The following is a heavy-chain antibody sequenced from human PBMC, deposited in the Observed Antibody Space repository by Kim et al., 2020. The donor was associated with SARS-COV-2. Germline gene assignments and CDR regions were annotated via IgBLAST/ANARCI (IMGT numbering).Heavy chain of an antibody. J-gene: IGHJ4*02. Sequence: TYYADSVKGRFTISRHNSKNTLYLQMNSLRAEDTAVYYCSGSGYPDNFDYWGQGTLVTVSS. D-gene: IGHD3-22*01. CDR2: T. V-gene: IGHV3-53*04. CDR3: SGSGYPDNFDY.